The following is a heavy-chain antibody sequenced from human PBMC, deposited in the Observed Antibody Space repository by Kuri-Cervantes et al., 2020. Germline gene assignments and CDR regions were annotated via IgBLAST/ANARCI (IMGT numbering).Heavy chain of an antibody. CDR1: GFTFSSYS. J-gene: IGHJ4*01. D-gene: IGHD6-13*01. Sequence: GGSLRLSCAASGFTFSSYSMNWVRQAPGKGLEWVSSISSSSSNIYYADSVKGQFTLSRDNAKNSVYQKMNSLRAEDTALYYCAKDIRQQLLLHYYFDHWGQGTLVTVSS. CDR2: ISSSSSNI. CDR3: AKDIRQQLLLHYYFDH. V-gene: IGHV3-21*04.